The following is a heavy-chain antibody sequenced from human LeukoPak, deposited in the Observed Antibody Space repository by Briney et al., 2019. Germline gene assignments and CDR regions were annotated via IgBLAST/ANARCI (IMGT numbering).Heavy chain of an antibody. CDR1: GITFSTYA. CDR2: ISYDGSNE. J-gene: IGHJ6*02. Sequence: PGGSLRLSCAASGITFSTYAMHWVRQAPGKGLEWVAVISYDGSNEYDADSVKGRFTISRDNSKNTLYLQMNSLRAEDAAVYYCARSSPGNPNYYGSGSRYYGMDVWGQGTTVTVSS. CDR3: ARSSPGNPNYYGSGSRYYGMDV. D-gene: IGHD3-10*01. V-gene: IGHV3-30-3*01.